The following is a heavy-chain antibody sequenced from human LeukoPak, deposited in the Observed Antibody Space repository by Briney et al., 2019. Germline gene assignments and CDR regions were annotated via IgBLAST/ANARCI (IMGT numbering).Heavy chain of an antibody. D-gene: IGHD6-13*01. CDR3: ARGTAAAGTLGMYYFDY. Sequence: AASVKVSCKASGYSFADYYMHWVRQAPGQGLEWMGWIKPNSGDTSYAQKFQGRVTMTRDMSTSTVYMELSSLRSEDTAVYYCARGTAAAGTLGMYYFDYWGQGTLVTVSS. CDR1: GYSFADYY. CDR2: IKPNSGDT. V-gene: IGHV1-46*01. J-gene: IGHJ4*02.